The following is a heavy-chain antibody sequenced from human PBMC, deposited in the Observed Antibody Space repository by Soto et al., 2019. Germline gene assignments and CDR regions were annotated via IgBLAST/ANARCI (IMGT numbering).Heavy chain of an antibody. Sequence: ESGGGLVKPGGSLRLSCAASGFTFSSYSMNWVRQAPGKGLEWVSSISSSSSYIYYADSVKGRFTISRDNAKNSLYLQMNSLRAEDTAVYYCARSRIGYCSGGSCKSYYYYMDVWGKGTTVTVSS. V-gene: IGHV3-21*01. CDR3: ARSRIGYCSGGSCKSYYYYMDV. D-gene: IGHD2-15*01. CDR1: GFTFSSYS. CDR2: ISSSSSYI. J-gene: IGHJ6*03.